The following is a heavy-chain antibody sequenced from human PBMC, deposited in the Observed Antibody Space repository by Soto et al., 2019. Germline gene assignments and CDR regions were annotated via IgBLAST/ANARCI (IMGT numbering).Heavy chain of an antibody. V-gene: IGHV5-51*01. Sequence: GESLKISCKGSGYSFTSYWIGWVRQMPGKGLEWMGIIYPGDSDTRYSPSFQGQVTISADKSISTAYLQWSSLKASDTAMYYCARYVVTAMDYYYGMDVWGQGTTVTVSS. CDR1: GYSFTSYW. D-gene: IGHD5-18*01. CDR2: IYPGDSDT. CDR3: ARYVVTAMDYYYGMDV. J-gene: IGHJ6*02.